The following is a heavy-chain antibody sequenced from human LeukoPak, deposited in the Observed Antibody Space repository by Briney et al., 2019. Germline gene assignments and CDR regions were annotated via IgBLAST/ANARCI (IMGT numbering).Heavy chain of an antibody. CDR3: ARDRYCSSTSCYNFDY. CDR1: GGSIKSYY. CDR2: IYTSGST. D-gene: IGHD2-2*02. J-gene: IGHJ4*02. Sequence: PSETLSLTCTVSGGSIKSYYWSWIRQPAGKGLEWIGRIYTSGSTNYNPSLKSRVTISVDTSKNQFSLKLSSVTAADTAVYYCARDRYCSSTSCYNFDYWGQGTLVTVSS. V-gene: IGHV4-4*07.